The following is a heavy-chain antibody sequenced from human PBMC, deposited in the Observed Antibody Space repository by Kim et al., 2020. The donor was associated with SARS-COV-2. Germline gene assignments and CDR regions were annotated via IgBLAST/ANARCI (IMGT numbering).Heavy chain of an antibody. Sequence: ASVKVSCKASGYTFSGYYMHWVRQAPGQGLEWMGRINPNFGTSNYAQKFQGRVTITADTSISTAYMELSRLRSDDTAVYYCARDLQSNYYSRIYFLGQVT. V-gene: IGHV1-2*06. CDR1: GYTFSGYY. CDR3: ARDLQSNYYSRIYF. J-gene: IGHJ6*02. CDR2: INPNFGTS.